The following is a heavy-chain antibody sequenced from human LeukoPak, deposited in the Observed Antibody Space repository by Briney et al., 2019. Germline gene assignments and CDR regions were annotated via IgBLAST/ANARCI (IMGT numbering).Heavy chain of an antibody. CDR1: GFTFSDHY. Sequence: PGGSLRLSCAASGFTFSDHYMDWVRQAPGKGLEWIGSIYYSGSTYYNPSLKSRVTISVDTSKNQFSLKLSSVTAADTAVYYCARDKSRTYGSADAFDIWGQGTMVTVSS. J-gene: IGHJ3*02. D-gene: IGHD3-10*01. CDR2: IYYSGST. V-gene: IGHV4-38-2*02. CDR3: ARDKSRTYGSADAFDI.